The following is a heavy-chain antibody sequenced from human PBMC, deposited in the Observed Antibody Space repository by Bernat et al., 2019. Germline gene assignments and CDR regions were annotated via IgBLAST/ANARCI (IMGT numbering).Heavy chain of an antibody. D-gene: IGHD2-2*01. J-gene: IGHJ4*02. CDR2: ISSSSSYI. V-gene: IGHV3-21*01. CDR1: GFTFSSYS. CDR3: ASGSMGVPTAPVYYYDY. Sequence: EVQLVESGGGLVKPGGSLRLSCAASGFTFSSYSMNWVRQAPGKGLEWVSSISSSSSYIYYADSVKGRFTISRDNAKNSLYLQMNSLRAEDTAVYYCASGSMGVPTAPVYYYDYWGQGTLVTVSS.